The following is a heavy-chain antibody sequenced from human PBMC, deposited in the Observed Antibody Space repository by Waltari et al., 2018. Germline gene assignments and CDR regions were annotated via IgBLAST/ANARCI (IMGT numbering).Heavy chain of an antibody. J-gene: IGHJ6*02. CDR1: GGPVGGHY. V-gene: IGHV4-59*02. Sequence: QVQLQDACRGRVNPSDTLSLTCTVSGGPVGGHYWSWIRQPPGKGLEWIGYIYYSGNTHYNSSLKSRVTISVDTSKNQFSLKVTSVTPADTAVYYCARYCSGGSCYGGMDVWGQGTTVTVSS. CDR2: IYYSGNT. CDR3: ARYCSGGSCYGGMDV. D-gene: IGHD2-15*01.